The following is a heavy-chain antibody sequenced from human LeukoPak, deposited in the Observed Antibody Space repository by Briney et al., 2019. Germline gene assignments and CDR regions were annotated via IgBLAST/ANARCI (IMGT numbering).Heavy chain of an antibody. Sequence: SETLSLTCAVSGDSISSAYWWSWVRQPPGKGLEWIGEIYHSGSSNYNPSLKSRVTISLDKSKNQFYLRLSSVTAADTAIYYCMRGRDYHWGYWGQGTLVTVSS. CDR2: IYHSGSS. CDR1: GDSISSAYW. V-gene: IGHV4-4*02. D-gene: IGHD3-16*01. J-gene: IGHJ4*02. CDR3: MRGRDYHWGY.